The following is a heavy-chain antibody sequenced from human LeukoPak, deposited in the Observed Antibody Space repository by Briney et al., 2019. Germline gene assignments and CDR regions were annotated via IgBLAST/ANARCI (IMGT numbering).Heavy chain of an antibody. V-gene: IGHV3-7*01. J-gene: IGHJ4*02. CDR3: ARDSSGYQ. Sequence: PGGSLRLSCAASGFTFSTYWMSWVRQAPGKGLEWVANIKEDGSEKYYGDSVKGRFTISRDNAKNSLYLQMNSLRADDTPVYYCARDSSGYQWGQGTLVTVSS. CDR1: GFTFSTYW. CDR2: IKEDGSEK. D-gene: IGHD3-22*01.